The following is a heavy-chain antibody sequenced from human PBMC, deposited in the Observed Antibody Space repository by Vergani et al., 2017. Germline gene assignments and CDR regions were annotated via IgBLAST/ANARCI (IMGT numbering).Heavy chain of an antibody. J-gene: IGHJ4*02. D-gene: IGHD6-19*01. CDR3: ARDLEAVAGTLGSD. CDR2: ISSSSSTI. Sequence: EVQLLESGGGLVQPGGSLRLSCAASGFTFSSYSMNWVRQAPGKGLEWVSYISSSSSTIYYADSVKGRFTISRDNAKNSLYLQMNSLRDEDTAVYYCARDLEAVAGTLGSDWGQGTLVTVSS. V-gene: IGHV3-48*02. CDR1: GFTFSSYS.